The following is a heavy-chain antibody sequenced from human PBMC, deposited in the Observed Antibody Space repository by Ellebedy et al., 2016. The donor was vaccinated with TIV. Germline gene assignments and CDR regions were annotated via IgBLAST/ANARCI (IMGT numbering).Heavy chain of an antibody. CDR1: GGSISSSSYY. J-gene: IGHJ3*02. Sequence: GSLRLXXTVSGGSISSSSYYWGWIRQPPGKGLEWIGSIYYSGSTYYNPSLKSRVTISVDTSKNQFSLKLSSVTAADTAVYYCARQPSIDDIWGQGTMVTVSS. CDR2: IYYSGST. V-gene: IGHV4-39*01. D-gene: IGHD2-15*01. CDR3: ARQPSIDDI.